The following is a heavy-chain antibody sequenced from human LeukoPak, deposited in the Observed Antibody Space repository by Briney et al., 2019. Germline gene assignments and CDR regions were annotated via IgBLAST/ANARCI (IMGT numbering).Heavy chain of an antibody. Sequence: ASVKVSCKVSGYTFTGHYMHWVRQAPGQGLEWMGWINPNSGDTSYAQKFQGRATMSRDTSISTVYMELSRLTSDDTAVYYCARQAGGYDRRGIGYYFDFWGQGTLVTVFS. D-gene: IGHD5-12*01. CDR3: ARQAGGYDRRGIGYYFDF. CDR2: INPNSGDT. J-gene: IGHJ4*02. CDR1: GYTFTGHY. V-gene: IGHV1-2*02.